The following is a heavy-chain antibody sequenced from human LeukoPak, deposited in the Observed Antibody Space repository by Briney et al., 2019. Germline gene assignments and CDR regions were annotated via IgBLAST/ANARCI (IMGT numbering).Heavy chain of an antibody. D-gene: IGHD5-24*01. V-gene: IGHV4-4*07. CDR2: IYTTGAT. Sequence: PSETLSLTCSVSSGSISSYYWGWVRQPPGKGLEWIGRIYTTGATQYNPSLKSRLTMSVDTSTNQFSLNLRSVSAADTAVYYCGRQGYTASHYFFDLWSQGTLVAVS. CDR1: SGSISSYY. J-gene: IGHJ4*02. CDR3: GRQGYTASHYFFDL.